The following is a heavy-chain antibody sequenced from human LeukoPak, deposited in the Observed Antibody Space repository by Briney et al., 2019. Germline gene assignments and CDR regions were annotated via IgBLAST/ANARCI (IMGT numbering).Heavy chain of an antibody. CDR1: GGSMSTHY. V-gene: IGHV4-59*11. CDR3: AGMRITTPTVRTLDY. J-gene: IGHJ4*02. D-gene: IGHD1-14*01. CDR2: IYYTGST. Sequence: PSETLSLTCTVSGGSMSTHYWTWIRQPPGKGLEWIGFIYYTGSTNYSPSLKSRVTISVDTSKNQFSLKLSSVTAADTAVYYCAGMRITTPTVRTLDYWGQGTLVTVSS.